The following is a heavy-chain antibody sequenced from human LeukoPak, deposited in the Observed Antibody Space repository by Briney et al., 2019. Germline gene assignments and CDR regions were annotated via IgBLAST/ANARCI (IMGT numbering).Heavy chain of an antibody. CDR2: GKWNGGRT. D-gene: IGHD3-10*01. CDR3: ARVARNMVRGVVIAYFDY. V-gene: IGHV3-20*04. J-gene: IGHJ4*02. CDR1: GFTFDEYG. Sequence: GGPLRLSCAASGFTFDEYGMGWVRQAPGKGLEWVAGGKWNGGRTGYEDSVKGRFTISRVNAKNSLYLQMNSLSAEDTAVYYCARVARNMVRGVVIAYFDYWGQGTLVTVSS.